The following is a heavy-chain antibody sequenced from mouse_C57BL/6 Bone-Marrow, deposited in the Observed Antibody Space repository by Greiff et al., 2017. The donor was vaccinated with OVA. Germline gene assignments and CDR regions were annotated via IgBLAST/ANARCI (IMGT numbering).Heavy chain of an antibody. J-gene: IGHJ3*01. D-gene: IGHD1-1*01. CDR3: ARDPNYYGSSYGGFAY. Sequence: EVMLVESGGGLVKPGGSLKLSCAASGFTFSSYAMSWVRQTPEKRLEWVATISDGGSYTYYPDNVKGRFTISRDNAKNNLYLQMSHLKSEDTAMYYGARDPNYYGSSYGGFAYWGQGTLVTVSA. V-gene: IGHV5-4*01. CDR2: ISDGGSYT. CDR1: GFTFSSYA.